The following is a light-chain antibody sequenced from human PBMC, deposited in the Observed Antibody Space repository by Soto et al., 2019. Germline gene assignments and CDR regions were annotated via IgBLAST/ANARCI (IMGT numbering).Light chain of an antibody. J-gene: IGKJ1*01. CDR2: GAA. CDR1: QSVSSSY. Sequence: EIVLTQSPGTLSLSAGERATLSCRAIQSVSSSYLAWYQQKPGQAPRLIIYGAASRATGIPERFSGRASGTDFTLTIRRLEPEDFAVYYCQQYGSSYPWTFGQGTKVDIK. CDR3: QQYGSSYPWT. V-gene: IGKV3-20*01.